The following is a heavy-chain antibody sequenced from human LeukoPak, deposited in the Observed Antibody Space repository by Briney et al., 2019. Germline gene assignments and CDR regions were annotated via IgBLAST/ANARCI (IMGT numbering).Heavy chain of an antibody. CDR2: IYHSGST. CDR3: ARGILRYFDWPNWFDP. Sequence: SENLSLTCTVSGYSISSGYYWGWIRQPPGKGLEWIGSIYHSGSTYYNPSLKSRVTISVDTSKNQFSLKLSSVTAADTAVYYCARGILRYFDWPNWFDPWGQGTLVTVSS. J-gene: IGHJ5*02. V-gene: IGHV4-38-2*02. D-gene: IGHD3-9*01. CDR1: GYSISSGYY.